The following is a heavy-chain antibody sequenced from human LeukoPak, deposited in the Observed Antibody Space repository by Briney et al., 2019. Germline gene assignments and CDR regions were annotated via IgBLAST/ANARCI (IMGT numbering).Heavy chain of an antibody. CDR1: GFTFDDYA. J-gene: IGHJ4*02. CDR3: AKDIATGNRLYYFDY. V-gene: IGHV3-9*01. D-gene: IGHD1-14*01. CDR2: ISWNSGSI. Sequence: GGSLRLSCAASGFTFDDYAMHWVRQAPGKGLEWVSGISWNSGSIGYADSVKGRFTISRDNAKNSLYLQMNSLRAEDTALYYCAKDIATGNRLYYFDYWGQGTLVTVSA.